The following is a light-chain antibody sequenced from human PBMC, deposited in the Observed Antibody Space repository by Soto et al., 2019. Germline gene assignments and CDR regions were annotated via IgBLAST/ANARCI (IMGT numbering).Light chain of an antibody. CDR1: QRISSW. Sequence: DIQMTQSPSTLSASVGDRVTITCRASQRISSWLAWYQQKPGKAPKLLIYKASSLGSGVPSRFSGSGSGTEFTLTISSLQPDDFATYYCQQYNTYPITFGQGTRLEIK. CDR2: KAS. J-gene: IGKJ5*01. V-gene: IGKV1-5*03. CDR3: QQYNTYPIT.